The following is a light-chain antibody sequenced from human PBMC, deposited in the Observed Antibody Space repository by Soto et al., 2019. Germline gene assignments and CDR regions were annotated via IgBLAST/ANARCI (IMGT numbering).Light chain of an antibody. CDR3: QQYGSSPRT. J-gene: IGKJ1*01. CDR1: QSVSSN. Sequence: IVMTQSPATLSVSPGERVTLSCRASQSVSSNLAWYQQKPGQAPRLLIFGASSRATGIPDRFSGSGSGTDFTLTISRLEPEDFAVYYCQQYGSSPRTFGQGTKVDI. CDR2: GAS. V-gene: IGKV3-20*01.